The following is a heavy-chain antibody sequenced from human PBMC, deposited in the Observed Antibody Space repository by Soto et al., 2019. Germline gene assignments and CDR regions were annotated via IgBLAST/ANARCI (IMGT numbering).Heavy chain of an antibody. CDR1: GGSVSSYY. CDR3: ARHSNRNYGLYYFDY. J-gene: IGHJ4*02. Sequence: SETLSLTCTVSGGSVSSYYWSWIRQPPGKGLEWIGYIYYSGSAKYNPSLKSRVTMSVDTSNNQFSLKVSSVTAADTAVYYCARHSNRNYGLYYFDYWGLGALVTVSS. D-gene: IGHD4-4*01. V-gene: IGHV4-59*08. CDR2: IYYSGSA.